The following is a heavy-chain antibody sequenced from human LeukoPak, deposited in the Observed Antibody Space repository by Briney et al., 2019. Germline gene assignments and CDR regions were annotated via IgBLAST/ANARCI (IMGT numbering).Heavy chain of an antibody. Sequence: VKVSCKASGYTFTAYYLHWVRQAPGQGLEWMGYIYPKSSDTNYAQNFQGRVTMTMDTSISTVYMELSRLTSDDTAVYYCARDEAAAKTNALDIWGQGTKVTVSS. V-gene: IGHV1-2*02. CDR3: ARDEAAAKTNALDI. CDR2: IYPKSSDT. J-gene: IGHJ3*02. CDR1: GYTFTAYY. D-gene: IGHD6-13*01.